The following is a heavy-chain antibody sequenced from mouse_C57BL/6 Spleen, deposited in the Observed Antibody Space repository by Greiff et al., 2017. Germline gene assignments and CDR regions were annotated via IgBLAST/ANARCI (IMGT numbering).Heavy chain of an antibody. Sequence: EVQVVESGGGLVKPGGSLKLSCAASGFTFSDYGMHWVRQAPEKGLEWVAYISSGSSTIYYADTVKGRFTISRDNAKNTLFLQMTSLRSEDTAMYYCARDYRGYYAMDYWGQGTSGTVSS. D-gene: IGHD2-12*01. CDR1: GFTFSDYG. CDR3: ARDYRGYYAMDY. V-gene: IGHV5-17*01. J-gene: IGHJ4*01. CDR2: ISSGSSTI.